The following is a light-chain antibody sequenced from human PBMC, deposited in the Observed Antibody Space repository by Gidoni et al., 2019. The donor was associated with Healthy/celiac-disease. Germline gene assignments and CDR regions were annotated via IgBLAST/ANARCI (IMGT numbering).Light chain of an antibody. J-gene: IGKJ1*01. Sequence: EIVLTHSPGTLSLSPGERATLSCRASQSVSSNYLAWYQQKPGQAPRLLIYGASIRATGIPDRFSGSGSGTDFTLTISRLEPEDFAVYYCQQYGSSPPWTFGQGTKVEIK. CDR3: QQYGSSPPWT. V-gene: IGKV3-20*01. CDR2: GAS. CDR1: QSVSSNY.